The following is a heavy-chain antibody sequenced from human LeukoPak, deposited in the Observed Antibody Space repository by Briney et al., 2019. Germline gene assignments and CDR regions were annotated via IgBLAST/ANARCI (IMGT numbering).Heavy chain of an antibody. CDR1: GGSISSYY. V-gene: IGHV4-59*01. J-gene: IGHJ4*02. D-gene: IGHD5-18*01. CDR3: ARGQNTAMVTGFDY. Sequence: KPSETLPLTCTVSGGSISSYYWSWIRQPPGKGLEWIGYIYYSGSTNYNPSLKSRVTISVDTSKNQFSLKLSSVTAADTAVYYCARGQNTAMVTGFDYWGQGTLVTVSS. CDR2: IYYSGST.